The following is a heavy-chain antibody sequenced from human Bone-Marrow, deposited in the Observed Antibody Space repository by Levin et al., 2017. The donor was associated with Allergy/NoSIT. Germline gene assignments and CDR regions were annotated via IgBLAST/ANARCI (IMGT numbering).Heavy chain of an antibody. D-gene: IGHD1-20*01. J-gene: IGHJ6*03. V-gene: IGHV4-38-2*02. CDR3: VSSWYNWNSQYYHYYMDA. Sequence: PSETLSLTCTVSGSSISSGYYWGWIRQPPGKGLEWIASIFHSGNAYYNPSLQSRVTISVDMSNNQFSLKLNSVTAADTAVYHCVSSWYNWNSQYYHYYMDAWGKGTTVTVSS. CDR2: IFHSGNA. CDR1: GSSISSGYY.